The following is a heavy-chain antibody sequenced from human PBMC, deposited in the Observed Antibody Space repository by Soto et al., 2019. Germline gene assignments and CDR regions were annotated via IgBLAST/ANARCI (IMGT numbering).Heavy chain of an antibody. V-gene: IGHV3-33*01. Sequence: GWSLRLSCAASGFSFRSYGMHWVRQAPGKGLEGGAVIWYDGSKKYYAEYAKGRFTISRDNSKNKLYLEMSSLRAEDTAVYYCAREYSSGWSFDYWGQGTLVAVSS. CDR3: AREYSSGWSFDY. J-gene: IGHJ4*02. D-gene: IGHD6-19*01. CDR2: IWYDGSKK. CDR1: GFSFRSYG.